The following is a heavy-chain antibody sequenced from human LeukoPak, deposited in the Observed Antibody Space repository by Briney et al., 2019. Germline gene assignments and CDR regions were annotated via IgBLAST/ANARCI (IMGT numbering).Heavy chain of an antibody. CDR3: ARDAYSDYYYYMDV. J-gene: IGHJ6*03. Sequence: ASVKVSCKASGYTFTSYGISWVRQAPGQGLEWMGWISAYNGNTNYAQKLQGRVTMTTDTSTSTAYMELRSLRSDDTAVYYCARDAYSDYYYYMDVWGKGTTVTVSS. CDR2: ISAYNGNT. V-gene: IGHV1-18*01. D-gene: IGHD2-21*01. CDR1: GYTFTSYG.